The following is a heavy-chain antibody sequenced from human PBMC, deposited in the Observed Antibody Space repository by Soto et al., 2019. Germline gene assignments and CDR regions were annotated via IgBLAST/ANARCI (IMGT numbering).Heavy chain of an antibody. CDR2: IKHTFGDT. CDR3: ARNMDYYYGPGSGNGHGV. CDR1: GYTFTAYY. J-gene: IGHJ6*02. D-gene: IGHD3-10*01. V-gene: IGHV1-2*02. Sequence: QVQLVQSGAEVKEPGDSVRVSCEASGYTFTAYYIHWVRQAPGQGLEWMGWIKHTFGDTTYAQDSQGRLTLTRDMTISTVYMDLSRLTSDDTAIYYCARNMDYYYGPGSGNGHGVWGQGTTVNVFS.